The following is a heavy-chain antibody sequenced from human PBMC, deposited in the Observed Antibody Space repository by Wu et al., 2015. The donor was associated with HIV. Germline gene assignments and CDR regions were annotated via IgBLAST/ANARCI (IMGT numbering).Heavy chain of an antibody. CDR3: ARSQLLLWFGELLSFGGMDV. Sequence: QVQLVQSGAEVKKPGASVKVSCKASGYTFTSYGISWVRQAPGQGLEWMGWISAYNGNTNYAQKLQGRVTMTTDTSTSTAYMELRSLRSDDTAVYYCARSQLLLWFGELLSFGGMDVWGQGTTVTVSS. CDR1: GYTFTSYG. D-gene: IGHD3-10*01. CDR2: ISAYNGNT. V-gene: IGHV1-18*01. J-gene: IGHJ6*02.